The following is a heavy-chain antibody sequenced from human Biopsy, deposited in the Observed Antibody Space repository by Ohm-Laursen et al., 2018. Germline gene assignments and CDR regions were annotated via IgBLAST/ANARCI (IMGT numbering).Heavy chain of an antibody. J-gene: IGHJ4*02. CDR3: ARGSNDFGGLYFPR. CDR2: ISYTGYT. V-gene: IGHV4-59*11. CDR1: GGSFTGRY. Sequence: GTLSLTCPVSGGSFTGRYWTWIRQPPGKGLEWIGHISYTGYTSYNASLKSRVTISVDTSRNHFSLRLSSLTAADTAVYYCARGSNDFGGLYFPRWGQGTLLTVSS. D-gene: IGHD4-23*01.